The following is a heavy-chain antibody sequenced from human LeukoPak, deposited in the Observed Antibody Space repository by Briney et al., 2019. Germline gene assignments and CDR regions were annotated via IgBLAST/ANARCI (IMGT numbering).Heavy chain of an antibody. D-gene: IGHD4-17*01. J-gene: IGHJ4*02. CDR2: ISDSGGNT. V-gene: IGHV3-23*01. Sequence: PGGSLRLSCAASGFTFNTYAMSWVRQAPWERLQWVSGISDSGGNTYYADSVRGRFTISRDNAKNSLYLQMNSLRAEDTAVYYCARDRLPWGGDYATLGYWGQGTLVTVSS. CDR3: ARDRLPWGGDYATLGY. CDR1: GFTFNTYA.